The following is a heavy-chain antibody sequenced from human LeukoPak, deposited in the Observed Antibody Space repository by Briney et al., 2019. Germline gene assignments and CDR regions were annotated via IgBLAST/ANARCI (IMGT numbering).Heavy chain of an antibody. CDR3: ARDEVRFPRVFQH. CDR2: IYYSGST. CDR1: GGSISSYH. D-gene: IGHD3-10*01. Sequence: SETLSLTCTVSGGSISSYHWSWIRQPPGKGLEWIGNIYYSGSTNYNPSLKSRVTISLDTSKDQFSLRLSSVTAADTAVYYCARDEVRFPRVFQHWGQGTLVTVSS. V-gene: IGHV4-59*01. J-gene: IGHJ1*01.